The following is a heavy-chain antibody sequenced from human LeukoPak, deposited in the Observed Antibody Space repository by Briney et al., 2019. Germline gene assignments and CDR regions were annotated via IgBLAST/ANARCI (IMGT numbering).Heavy chain of an antibody. D-gene: IGHD4-17*01. CDR3: ASIASHGDYILPQFDC. V-gene: IGHV3-7*01. CDR1: GFSISSHW. Sequence: GGSLRLSCVASGFSISSHWMSWVRQAPGKGLEWVASLKEDVSARNLVDSVKGRFTISRDNSKNTLYLQMNSLRAEDTAVYYCASIASHGDYILPQFDCWGQGTLVTVSS. J-gene: IGHJ4*02. CDR2: LKEDVSAR.